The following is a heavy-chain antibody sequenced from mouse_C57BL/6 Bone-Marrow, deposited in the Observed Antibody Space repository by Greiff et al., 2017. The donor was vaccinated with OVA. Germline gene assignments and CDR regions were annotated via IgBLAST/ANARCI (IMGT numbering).Heavy chain of an antibody. J-gene: IGHJ2*01. V-gene: IGHV1-82*01. Sequence: VQGVESGPELVKPGASVKISCKASGYAFSSSWMNWVKQRPGKGLEWIGRIYPGDGDTNYNGKFKGKATLTADKSSSTAYMQLSSLTSEDSAVYFCASYYEDYFDYWGQGTTLTVSS. CDR1: GYAFSSSW. CDR3: ASYYEDYFDY. D-gene: IGHD1-1*01. CDR2: IYPGDGDT.